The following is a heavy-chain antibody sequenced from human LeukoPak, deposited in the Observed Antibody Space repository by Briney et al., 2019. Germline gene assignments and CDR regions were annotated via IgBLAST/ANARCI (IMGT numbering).Heavy chain of an antibody. Sequence: PGGSLRLSCAASGFTFSSYAMSWVRQAPGKGLEWVSAISGSGGSTYYADSVKGRFTISRDNSKNTLYLQMNSLRAEGTAVYYCGMGLMVYVKRYFDYWGQGTLVTVSS. CDR2: ISGSGGST. CDR3: GMGLMVYVKRYFDY. J-gene: IGHJ4*02. CDR1: GFTFSSYA. V-gene: IGHV3-23*01. D-gene: IGHD2-8*01.